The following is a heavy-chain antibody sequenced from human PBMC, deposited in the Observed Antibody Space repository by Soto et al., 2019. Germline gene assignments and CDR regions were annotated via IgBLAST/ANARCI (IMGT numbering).Heavy chain of an antibody. D-gene: IGHD1-26*01. V-gene: IGHV3-48*01. J-gene: IGHJ6*04. CDR2: ITSRVGHI. CDR1: GFTLGISS. CDR3: TRDGRRGWEMDV. Sequence: GGSLRLSCAASGFTLGISSMTWVRQAPGKGLEWVSHITSRVGHIFYADSVRGRFTISRDDANRLVSLQMNNLGAEDTAIYYCTRDGRRGWEMDVWGKGTTVTVSS.